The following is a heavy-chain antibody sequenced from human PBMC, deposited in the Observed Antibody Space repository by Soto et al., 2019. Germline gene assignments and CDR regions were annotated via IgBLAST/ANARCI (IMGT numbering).Heavy chain of an antibody. Sequence: QVQLQQWGAGLLKASETVSLTCAVYGGSFSGYCWSWIRQPPGKGLEWTGEINHRGSTNYNPSLKGRVTISIDTSKNQFSLTLRSETAADTAVYYCARGLDIATDGTPGGFDYWGQGTMVTVS. J-gene: IGHJ4*02. CDR1: GGSFSGYC. V-gene: IGHV4-34*01. D-gene: IGHD6-13*01. CDR2: INHRGST. CDR3: ARGLDIATDGTPGGFDY.